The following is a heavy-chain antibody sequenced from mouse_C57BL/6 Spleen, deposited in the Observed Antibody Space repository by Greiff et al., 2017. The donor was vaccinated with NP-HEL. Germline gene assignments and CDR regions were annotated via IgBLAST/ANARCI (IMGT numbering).Heavy chain of an antibody. V-gene: IGHV1-26*01. Sequence: EVQLQQSGPELVKPGASVKISCKASGYTFTDYYMNWVKQSHGKSLEWIGDINPNNGGTSYNQKFKGKATLTVDKSSSTAYMELRSLTSEDSAVYYCARWSHWYFDVWGTGTTVTVSS. CDR3: ARWSHWYFDV. CDR1: GYTFTDYY. CDR2: INPNNGGT. J-gene: IGHJ1*03.